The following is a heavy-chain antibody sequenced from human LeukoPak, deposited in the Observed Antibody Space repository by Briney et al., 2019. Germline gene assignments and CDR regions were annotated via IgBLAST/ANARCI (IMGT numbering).Heavy chain of an antibody. V-gene: IGHV3-74*01. CDR2: INTDGSRT. D-gene: IGHD3-22*01. J-gene: IGHJ5*02. Sequence: GGSLRLSCAASGFTFSTYTMNWVRQAPGKGLVWVSRINTDGSRTNYADSVKGRFTISRDNAKNTLYLQMNSLRADDTAVYYCARVDDTSGQNWFDPWGQGTLVTVSS. CDR1: GFTFSTYT. CDR3: ARVDDTSGQNWFDP.